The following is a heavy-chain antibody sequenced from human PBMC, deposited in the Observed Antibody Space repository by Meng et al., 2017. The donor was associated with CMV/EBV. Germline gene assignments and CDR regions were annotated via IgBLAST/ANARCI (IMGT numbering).Heavy chain of an antibody. Sequence: SCKASGYNFPSYWIRWVRQMPERGVEWMGKIDTADSYTNYNPSFQGNVTISADKSITTAYLQWSSLKASDTAMYYCARLRSSGWFLDYWGQGTLVTVSS. D-gene: IGHD6-19*01. CDR3: ARLRSSGWFLDY. CDR1: GYNFPSYW. J-gene: IGHJ4*02. CDR2: IDTADSYT. V-gene: IGHV5-10-1*01.